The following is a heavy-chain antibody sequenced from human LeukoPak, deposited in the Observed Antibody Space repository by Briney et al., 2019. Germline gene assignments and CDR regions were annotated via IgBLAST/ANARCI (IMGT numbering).Heavy chain of an antibody. V-gene: IGHV3-23*01. D-gene: IGHD3-10*01. CDR2: ISGSGGGT. CDR3: ARDRRYVLLWFGGGDY. Sequence: GGSLRLSCAASGFTFSSYAMSWVRQAPEKGLEWVSTISGSGGGTYYADSVKGRFTISRDNSKNTLYLQMNSLRAEDTAVYYCARDRRYVLLWFGGGDYWGQGTLVTVSS. J-gene: IGHJ4*02. CDR1: GFTFSSYA.